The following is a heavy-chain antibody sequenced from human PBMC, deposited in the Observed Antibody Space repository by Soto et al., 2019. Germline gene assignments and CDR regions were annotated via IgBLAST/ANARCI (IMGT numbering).Heavy chain of an antibody. D-gene: IGHD6-6*01. J-gene: IGHJ4*02. V-gene: IGHV4-4*02. CDR2: IYYDGNT. CDR1: GGSIRSAIW. Sequence: SETLSLTCSVSGGSIRSAIWWSWVRQSPGKGLEWIGDIYYDGNTYYNPSLKSRVAISLDTSKNQFSLRLNSVTAADTAVYYCARSSIEPRVFMYPFDSWGQGTLVTVSS. CDR3: ARSSIEPRVFMYPFDS.